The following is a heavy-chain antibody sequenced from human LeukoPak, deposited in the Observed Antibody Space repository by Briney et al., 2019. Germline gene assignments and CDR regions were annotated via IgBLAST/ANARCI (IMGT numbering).Heavy chain of an antibody. CDR2: INPNSGGT. Sequence: ASVKVSCKASGYTFTGYYMHWVRQAPGQGLEWMGWINPNSGGTNYAQKFQGRVTMTRDASISTAYMELSRLRSEDTAVYYCARDNDSRDPPHFDYWGQGTLVTVSS. CDR3: ARDNDSRDPPHFDY. D-gene: IGHD3-16*01. J-gene: IGHJ4*02. CDR1: GYTFTGYY. V-gene: IGHV1-2*02.